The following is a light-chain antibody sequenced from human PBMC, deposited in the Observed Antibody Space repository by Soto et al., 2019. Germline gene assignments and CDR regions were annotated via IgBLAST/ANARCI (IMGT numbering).Light chain of an antibody. CDR2: GAS. J-gene: IGKJ1*01. Sequence: EIVMTQSPATLSVSPGERATLSCRASQSVSSNLAWYQQKPGQAPRLLIYGASTRATGIPARFSGSASGTAFTLTISSLQSEDFAVYYCQQYNNWRPWTFGQGTKVEIK. CDR1: QSVSSN. V-gene: IGKV3-15*01. CDR3: QQYNNWRPWT.